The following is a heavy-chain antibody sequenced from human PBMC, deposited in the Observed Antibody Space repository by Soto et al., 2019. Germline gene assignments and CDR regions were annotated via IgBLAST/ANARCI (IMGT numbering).Heavy chain of an antibody. CDR2: IYSRGST. CDR3: ARGSYGDLKVWYFDL. CDR1: GFTVSSNY. D-gene: IGHD4-17*01. Sequence: EVQLVESGGGLVQPGGSLRLSCAASGFTVSSNYMSWVHQAPGKGLEWVSVIYSRGSTYYADSVKGRFTISRHHSKNTLYLQMNSLRAEDTAVYYCARGSYGDLKVWYFDLWGRGTLVTVSS. J-gene: IGHJ2*01. V-gene: IGHV3-53*04.